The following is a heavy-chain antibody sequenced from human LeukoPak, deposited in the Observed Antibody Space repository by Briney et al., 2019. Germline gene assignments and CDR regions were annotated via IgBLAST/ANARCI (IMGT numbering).Heavy chain of an antibody. J-gene: IGHJ4*02. CDR3: ARHSTGGTTMVRGVIIGKPFIIPPFDY. V-gene: IGHV4-38-2*02. Sequence: KASETLSLTCTVSGYSISRDYYWGWIRQPPGEGLEWIGSIYHSGDTHYSPSLRSRVTISVDTSKNQFSLKLSSVTAADTAVYYCARHSTGGTTMVRGVIIGKPFIIPPFDYWGQGTLVTVSS. D-gene: IGHD3-10*01. CDR2: IYHSGDT. CDR1: GYSISRDYY.